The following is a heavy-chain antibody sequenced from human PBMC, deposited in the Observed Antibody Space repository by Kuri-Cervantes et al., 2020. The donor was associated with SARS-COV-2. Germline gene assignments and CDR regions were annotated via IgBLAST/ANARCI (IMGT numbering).Heavy chain of an antibody. Sequence: GESLKISCAASGFTFDDYAMHWVRQAPGKGLEWVGFIRSKAYGGPTEYAASVKGRFTISRDDSKSIAYLQMNSLKTEDTAVYYCTIAFGSGDFDYWGQGTLVTVSS. J-gene: IGHJ4*02. D-gene: IGHD7-27*01. CDR2: IRSKAYGGPT. CDR3: TIAFGSGDFDY. V-gene: IGHV3-49*04. CDR1: GFTFDDYA.